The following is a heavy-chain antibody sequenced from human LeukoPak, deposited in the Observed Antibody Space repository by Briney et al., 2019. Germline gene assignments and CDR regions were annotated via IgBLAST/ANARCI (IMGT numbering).Heavy chain of an antibody. CDR2: MNPNSGNT. CDR1: GYTFTSYD. D-gene: IGHD6-13*01. Sequence: ASVKVSCKASGYTFTSYDINWVRQATGQGLEWMGWMNPNSGNTGYAQKFQGRVTMTRNTSISTAYMELSSLRSEDTAVYYCARGGYGSSWDYYYYYGMDVWGQGTTVTVSS. J-gene: IGHJ6*02. CDR3: ARGGYGSSWDYYYYYGMDV. V-gene: IGHV1-8*01.